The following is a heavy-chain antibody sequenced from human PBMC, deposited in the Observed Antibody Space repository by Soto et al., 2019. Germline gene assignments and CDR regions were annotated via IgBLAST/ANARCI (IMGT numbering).Heavy chain of an antibody. D-gene: IGHD6-19*01. Sequence: QVQLVESGGGVVQPGRSLRLSCAASGFTFSSYGMHWVRQAPVKGLEWVAVISYDGSNKYYADSVKGRFTISRDNSKNTLYLQMNSLRAEDTAVYYCAKDSSGCLDYWGQGTLVTVSS. V-gene: IGHV3-30*18. CDR2: ISYDGSNK. J-gene: IGHJ4*02. CDR1: GFTFSSYG. CDR3: AKDSSGCLDY.